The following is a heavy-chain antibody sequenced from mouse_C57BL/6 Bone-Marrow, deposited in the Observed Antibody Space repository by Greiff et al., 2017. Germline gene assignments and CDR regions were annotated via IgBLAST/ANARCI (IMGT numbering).Heavy chain of an antibody. CDR1: GFTFTGYY. CDR3: ARDYDYLDY. V-gene: IGHV7-3*01. Sequence: EVKLVESGGGLVQPGGSLSLSCAASGFTFTGYYMSWVRQPPGKALEWLGFIRNKANGYTTEYSASVKGRFTISRDNSQSILYLQMNALRAEDSATYYCARDYDYLDYWGQGTTLTVSS. D-gene: IGHD2-4*01. CDR2: IRNKANGYTT. J-gene: IGHJ2*01.